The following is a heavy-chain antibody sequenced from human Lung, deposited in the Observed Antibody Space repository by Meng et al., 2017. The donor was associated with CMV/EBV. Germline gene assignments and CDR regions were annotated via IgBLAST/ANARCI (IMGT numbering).Heavy chain of an antibody. CDR1: GFSVTTND. CDR3: ASFTRQLQVVGAIYWYADR. Sequence: GESLKISCAASGFSVTTNDINWVRQAPGKGLEWVSITFRAGNTYYTDSVKGRFTVSRDNSKNTLYLQMDSLRVEDTAVYYCASFTRQLQVVGAIYWYADRWGHGTXVTVSS. CDR2: TFRAGNT. V-gene: IGHV3-66*02. D-gene: IGHD2-15*01. J-gene: IGHJ2*01.